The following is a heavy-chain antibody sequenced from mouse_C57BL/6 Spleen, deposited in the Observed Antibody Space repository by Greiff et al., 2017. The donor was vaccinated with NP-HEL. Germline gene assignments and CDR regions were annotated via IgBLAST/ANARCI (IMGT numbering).Heavy chain of an antibody. D-gene: IGHD1-1*01. Sequence: QVQLQQPGAELVKPGASVKLSCKASGYTFTSYWMQWVKQRPGQGLEWIGEIDPSDSYTNYNQKFKGKATLTVDTSSSTAYMQLSSLTSEDSAVYYCARGNGSSFWGQGTLVTVSA. J-gene: IGHJ3*01. CDR2: IDPSDSYT. CDR1: GYTFTSYW. V-gene: IGHV1-50*01. CDR3: ARGNGSSF.